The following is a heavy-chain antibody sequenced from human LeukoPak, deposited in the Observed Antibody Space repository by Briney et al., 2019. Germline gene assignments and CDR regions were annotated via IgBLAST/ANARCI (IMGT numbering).Heavy chain of an antibody. V-gene: IGHV4-39*07. J-gene: IGHJ5*02. CDR1: GGSISSGSYY. D-gene: IGHD6-6*01. CDR2: IYYSGTT. Sequence: SEALSLTCTVSGGSISSGSYYWVWIRQPPGKGLEWIGTIYYSGTTYYNPSLKSRVTISVDTSKNQFSLRLSSVTAADTAVYYCARGEAARSWFDPWGQGTLVTVSS. CDR3: ARGEAARSWFDP.